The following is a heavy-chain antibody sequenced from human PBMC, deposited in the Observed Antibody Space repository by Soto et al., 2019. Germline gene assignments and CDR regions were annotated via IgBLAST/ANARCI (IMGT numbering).Heavy chain of an antibody. V-gene: IGHV3-33*08. CDR2: IYYDGNNK. J-gene: IGHJ4*02. Sequence: QVQLVESGGGVVQPGRSLRLSCAASGFTFSSYGMHWVRQAPGKGLEWVAVIYYDGNNKYYADSVKGRFTISRDNSKNTVNLQMNSLRAEDTAVYYCAREVEYSYGYLYFAYWGQGTLVIASS. D-gene: IGHD5-18*01. CDR3: AREVEYSYGYLYFAY. CDR1: GFTFSSYG.